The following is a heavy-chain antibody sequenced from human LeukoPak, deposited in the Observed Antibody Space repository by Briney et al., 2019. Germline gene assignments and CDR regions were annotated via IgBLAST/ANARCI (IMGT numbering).Heavy chain of an antibody. V-gene: IGHV3-53*01. CDR2: IYSGGST. Sequence: PGGSLRLSCAASGFTVSSNYMSWVRQAPGKGLEWVSVIYSGGSTYYADSVKGRFTISRDNSKNTLYPQMNSLRAEDTSVYYCAREDGATNAFNIWGQGTMVTVSS. D-gene: IGHD5-12*01. J-gene: IGHJ3*02. CDR3: AREDGATNAFNI. CDR1: GFTVSSNY.